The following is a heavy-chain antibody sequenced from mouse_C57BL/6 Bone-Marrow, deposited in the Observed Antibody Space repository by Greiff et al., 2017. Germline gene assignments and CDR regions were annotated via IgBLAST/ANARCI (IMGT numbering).Heavy chain of an antibody. J-gene: IGHJ3*01. CDR2: IDPENGDT. V-gene: IGHV14-4*01. Sequence: EVQLQQSGAELVRPGASVKLSCTASGFHIKDDYMHWVKQRPEQGLEWIGWIDPENGDTEYASKFQGKATITADTSSNTAYLQLSSLTSEDTAVYYCTTTYDYDAAYWGQGTLVTVSA. CDR1: GFHIKDDY. CDR3: TTTYDYDAAY. D-gene: IGHD2-4*01.